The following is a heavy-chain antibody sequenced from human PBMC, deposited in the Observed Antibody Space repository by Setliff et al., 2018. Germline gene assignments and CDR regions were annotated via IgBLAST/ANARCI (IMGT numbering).Heavy chain of an antibody. CDR1: GFTFSSYS. CDR3: ARVRVVYYYYGMDV. D-gene: IGHD3-3*01. Sequence: RGESLKISCAASGFTFSSYSMNWVRQAPGKGLEWVSYISSSSSTIYYADSVKGRFTISRDNAKNSLYLQMNSLRAEDTAVYYCARVRVVYYYYGMDVWGQGTTVTVSS. V-gene: IGHV3-48*01. CDR2: ISSSSSTI. J-gene: IGHJ6*02.